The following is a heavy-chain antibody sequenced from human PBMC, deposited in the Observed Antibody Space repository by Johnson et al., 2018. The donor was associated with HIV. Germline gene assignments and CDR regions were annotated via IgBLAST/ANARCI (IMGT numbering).Heavy chain of an antibody. CDR1: GFRFSNYW. CDR3: ARVSEDYGGNPASWGAFDV. Sequence: VQLVESGGGLVQPGGSLRLSCAASGFRFSNYWMSWVRQAPGKGLEWVANIKQDGNEKYSVDSVKGRFTISRDNAKNSLYLQMNNLRAEDTALYYCARVSEDYGGNPASWGAFDVWGQGTMVTVSS. V-gene: IGHV3-7*03. CDR2: IKQDGNEK. D-gene: IGHD4-23*01. J-gene: IGHJ3*01.